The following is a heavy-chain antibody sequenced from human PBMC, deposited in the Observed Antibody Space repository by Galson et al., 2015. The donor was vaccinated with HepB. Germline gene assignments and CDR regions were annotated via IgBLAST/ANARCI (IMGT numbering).Heavy chain of an antibody. CDR1: GGSISGYS. J-gene: IGHJ4*02. Sequence: LSLTCTVSGGSISGYSWTWIRQSPRKGLEWIGYIYYRGSTNYNPSLKSRVTISVDTSKNQFSLKLRSVTAADTAVYYCARLYDRGGLWARSDYWGQGILVIVSS. CDR2: IYYRGST. V-gene: IGHV4-59*08. CDR3: ARLYDRGGLWARSDY. D-gene: IGHD3-22*01.